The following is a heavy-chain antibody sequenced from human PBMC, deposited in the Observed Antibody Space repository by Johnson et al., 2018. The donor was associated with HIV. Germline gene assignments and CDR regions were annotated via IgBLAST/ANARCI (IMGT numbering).Heavy chain of an antibody. J-gene: IGHJ3*02. CDR3: AKGASGSQRRGAFHI. D-gene: IGHD1-26*01. V-gene: IGHV3-7*02. Sequence: VQLVESGGGVVQPGGSLRLSCVVSGFAFGTYWMSWARQAPGKGLEWVANIKQDGSEKYYVDSVKGRFTISRDNSKNTLYLQMNSLRAEDTAVYYCAKGASGSQRRGAFHIWGQGTMVTVSS. CDR2: IKQDGSEK. CDR1: GFAFGTYW.